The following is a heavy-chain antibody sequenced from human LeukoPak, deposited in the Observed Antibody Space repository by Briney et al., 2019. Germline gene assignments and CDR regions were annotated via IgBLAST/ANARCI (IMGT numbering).Heavy chain of an antibody. CDR2: VDPEDGET. J-gene: IGHJ5*02. V-gene: IGHV1-69-2*01. CDR3: ATWSVFGVVNPYPEDP. Sequence: ASVKISCKVSGYTFTDYYMHWVQQAPGKGLEWMGLVDPEDGETIYAEKFQGRVTITAGTSTDTAYMELSSLRSEDTAVYYCATWSVFGVVNPYPEDPWGQGTLVIVSS. CDR1: GYTFTDYY. D-gene: IGHD3-3*01.